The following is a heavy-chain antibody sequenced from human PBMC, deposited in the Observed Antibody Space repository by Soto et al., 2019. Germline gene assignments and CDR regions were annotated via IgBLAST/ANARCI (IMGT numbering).Heavy chain of an antibody. CDR3: ARGGMATINVIDY. CDR2: IYYSGST. D-gene: IGHD5-12*01. Sequence: PSETLSLTCTVSGGSISSGDYYWSWIRQPPGKGLEWIGYIYYSGSTYYNPSLKSRVTISVDTSKNQFSLKLSSVTAADTAVYYCARGGMATINVIDYWGQGTLVTVSS. CDR1: GGSISSGDYY. V-gene: IGHV4-30-4*01. J-gene: IGHJ4*02.